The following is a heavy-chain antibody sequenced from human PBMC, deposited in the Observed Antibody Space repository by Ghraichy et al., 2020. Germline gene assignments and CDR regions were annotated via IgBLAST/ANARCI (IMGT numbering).Heavy chain of an antibody. CDR3: ARGGGYDYILGSYRHDY. Sequence: SETLTLTCAVYGGSFSGYYWSWIRQPPGKGLEWIGYIYYSGSTNYNPSLKSRVTISVDTSKNQFSLKLSSVTAADTAVYYCARGGGYDYILGSYRHDYWGQGTLVTVSS. D-gene: IGHD3-16*02. CDR1: GGSFSGYY. J-gene: IGHJ4*02. CDR2: IYYSGST. V-gene: IGHV4-59*01.